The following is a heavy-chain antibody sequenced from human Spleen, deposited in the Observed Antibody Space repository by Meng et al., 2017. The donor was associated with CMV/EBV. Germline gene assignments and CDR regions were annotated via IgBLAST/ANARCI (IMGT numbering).Heavy chain of an antibody. CDR3: ARGGFGWNSSSWYKWFDP. Sequence: SETLSLTCAVHGVSFSGYYWSWIRQPPGKGLEWIGEINHSGSTNYNPSLKSRVTISVDTSKNQFSLKLSSVTAADTAVYYCARGGFGWNSSSWYKWFDPWGQGTLVTVSS. CDR1: GVSFSGYY. D-gene: IGHD6-13*01. CDR2: INHSGST. V-gene: IGHV4-34*01. J-gene: IGHJ5*02.